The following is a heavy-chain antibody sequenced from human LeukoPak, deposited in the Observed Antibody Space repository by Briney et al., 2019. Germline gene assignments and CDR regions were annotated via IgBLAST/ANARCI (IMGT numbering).Heavy chain of an antibody. CDR2: VSYSGST. J-gene: IGHJ5*02. V-gene: IGHV4-39*01. Sequence: PSETLSLTCSVSGGSLSSRPYYWGWLRQSPGKGLEWIGSVSYSGSTYYNPSVRSRVTISVDTSKNQFSLNLTSVTAADTSVYYCVRLPTGFPNWFDPWGQGTLVTVSS. D-gene: IGHD3-10*01. CDR1: GGSLSSRPYY. CDR3: VRLPTGFPNWFDP.